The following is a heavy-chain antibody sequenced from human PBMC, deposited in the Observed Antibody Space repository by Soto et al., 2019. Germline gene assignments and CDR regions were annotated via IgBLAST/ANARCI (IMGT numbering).Heavy chain of an antibody. CDR3: AKSGGYGMDV. CDR2: ISGSGGST. Sequence: GGSLRLSCAASGSTFSSYAMSWVRQAPGKGLEWVSRISGSGGSTNYADSVQGRFTISRDNSKNTLYLQMNSLRAEDTAVYSCAKSGGYGMDVWGQGTTVTVSS. J-gene: IGHJ6*02. V-gene: IGHV3-23*01. D-gene: IGHD3-10*01. CDR1: GSTFSSYA.